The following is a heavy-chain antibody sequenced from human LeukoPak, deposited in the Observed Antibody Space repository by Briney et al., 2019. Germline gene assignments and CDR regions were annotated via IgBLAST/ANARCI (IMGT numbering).Heavy chain of an antibody. Sequence: GGSLRLSCTASGFTFSTYSMTWVRQAPGKGLEWVSAISGSGGSTYYADSVEGRFTISRDNSKNTLYLQMNSLRAEDTAVYYCAKCLPLGYYDSSGYYFDYWGQGTLVTVSS. D-gene: IGHD3-22*01. CDR2: ISGSGGST. V-gene: IGHV3-23*01. CDR1: GFTFSTYS. CDR3: AKCLPLGYYDSSGYYFDY. J-gene: IGHJ4*02.